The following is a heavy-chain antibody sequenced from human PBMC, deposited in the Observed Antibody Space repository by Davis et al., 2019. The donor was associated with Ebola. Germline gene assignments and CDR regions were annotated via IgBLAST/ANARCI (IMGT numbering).Heavy chain of an antibody. D-gene: IGHD1-1*01. CDR1: GYIFSNYA. CDR2: MNPNSGDT. V-gene: IGHV1-8*01. CDR3: AREGTGDGFIYYYGMDV. J-gene: IGHJ6*02. Sequence: ASVMVSCKASGYIFSNYAINSVRQATGQGLEWMGWMNPNSGDTGYAQKFQGRVTMTRNTSISTAYMELSSLRSEDTAVYYCAREGTGDGFIYYYGMDVWGQGTTVTVSS.